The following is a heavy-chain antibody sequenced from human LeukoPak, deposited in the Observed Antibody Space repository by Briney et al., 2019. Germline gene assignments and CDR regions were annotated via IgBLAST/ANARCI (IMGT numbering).Heavy chain of an antibody. CDR1: GFTFSNYA. J-gene: IGHJ6*03. D-gene: IGHD2-2*01. Sequence: HPGGSLRLSCAASGFTFSNYAMSWVRQAPGKRLEWVSGISGSGGYTYYADSVKGRFTISRDNSNNTPYLQMNSLRAEDTAVYYCTKDLYCSSTSCYMDVWGKGTTVTVSS. CDR2: ISGSGGYT. V-gene: IGHV3-23*01. CDR3: TKDLYCSSTSCYMDV.